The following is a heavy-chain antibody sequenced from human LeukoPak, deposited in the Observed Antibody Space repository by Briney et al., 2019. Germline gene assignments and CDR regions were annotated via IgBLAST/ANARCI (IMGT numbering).Heavy chain of an antibody. CDR1: GDSISSGSYY. CDR3: ARQTGSGLFILP. J-gene: IGHJ4*02. Sequence: SETLSLTCTVSGDSISSGSYYWAWIRQPAGKGLEWIGRMYTSGSTDYNPSLKSRVTISVDTSKNEFSLKLSSVTAADTAVYYCARQTGSGLFILPGGQGTLVTVSS. V-gene: IGHV4-61*02. CDR2: MYTSGST. D-gene: IGHD3/OR15-3a*01.